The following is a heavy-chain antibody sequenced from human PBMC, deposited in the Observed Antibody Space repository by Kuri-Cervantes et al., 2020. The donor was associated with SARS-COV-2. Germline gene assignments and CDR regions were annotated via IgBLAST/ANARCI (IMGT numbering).Heavy chain of an antibody. Sequence: ASVKVSCKASGYTFTGYYMHWVRQAPGQGLEWMGWINPNSGGTNYAQKFQGRVTMTRDTSISTAYMELSSLRSEDTAVYYCAREATVQLERGWVLEQNYYYYYMDVWGKGTTVTVSS. CDR2: INPNSGGT. V-gene: IGHV1-2*02. CDR3: AREATVQLERGWVLEQNYYYYYMDV. D-gene: IGHD1-1*01. J-gene: IGHJ6*03. CDR1: GYTFTGYY.